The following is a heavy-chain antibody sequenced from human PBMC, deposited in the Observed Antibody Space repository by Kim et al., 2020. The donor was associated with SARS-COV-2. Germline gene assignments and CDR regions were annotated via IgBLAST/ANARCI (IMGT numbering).Heavy chain of an antibody. D-gene: IGHD1-7*01. V-gene: IGHV3-23*01. Sequence: AASLKGRFTSTRDNSKNTLYLQINSLGAEDTAVYYFAKGKNWNYGDYFDYWGQGTLVTVSS. CDR3: AKGKNWNYGDYFDY. J-gene: IGHJ4*02.